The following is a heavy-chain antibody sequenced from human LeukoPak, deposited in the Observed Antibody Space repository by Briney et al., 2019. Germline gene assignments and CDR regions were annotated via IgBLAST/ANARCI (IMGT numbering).Heavy chain of an antibody. CDR1: GFTVSSNY. Sequence: GGSLRLSCVASGFTVSSNYMSWVRRAPGKGLEWVSVIYSGGSTYYANSVKGRFTISRDTSKNTLYLQMNSLRDEDTALYHCALRPPDALDIWGQGTVVTVSS. V-gene: IGHV3-66*01. J-gene: IGHJ3*02. CDR2: IYSGGST. D-gene: IGHD3-3*01. CDR3: ALRPPDALDI.